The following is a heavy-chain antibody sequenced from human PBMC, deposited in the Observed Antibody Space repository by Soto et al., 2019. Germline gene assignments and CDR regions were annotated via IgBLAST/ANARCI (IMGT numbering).Heavy chain of an antibody. Sequence: QVQLVQSGAEVKKPGASVKVSCKASGYTFTSYGICWVRQAPGQGLEWMGWISGYNGNTNYAQNLQGRVTMTTDTSTSTVYMELRSLRSDGTAVYYCARRCSSNRCLDLWGRGTLVIVSS. V-gene: IGHV1-18*01. CDR2: ISGYNGNT. D-gene: IGHD2-2*01. CDR1: GYTFTSYG. CDR3: ARRCSSNRCLDL. J-gene: IGHJ2*01.